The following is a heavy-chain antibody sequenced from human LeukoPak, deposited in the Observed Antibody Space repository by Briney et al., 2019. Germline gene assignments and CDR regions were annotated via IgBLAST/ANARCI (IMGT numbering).Heavy chain of an antibody. D-gene: IGHD2-2*01. CDR2: ISGSGGST. Sequence: GGSLRLSCAASGFTFSSYAMSWVRQAPGKGLEWVAAISGSGGSTYYADSVKGRFTISRDDAKNSLYLQMNSLRAEDTALYYCAKDIGPVVVPASLDYWGQGTLVTVSS. V-gene: IGHV3-23*01. CDR1: GFTFSSYA. CDR3: AKDIGPVVVPASLDY. J-gene: IGHJ4*02.